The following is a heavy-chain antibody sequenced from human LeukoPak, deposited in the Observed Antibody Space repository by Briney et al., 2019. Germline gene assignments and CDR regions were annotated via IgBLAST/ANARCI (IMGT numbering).Heavy chain of an antibody. J-gene: IGHJ4*02. CDR2: IKQDGSAK. CDR1: GVTFNTYT. Sequence: GGSLRLSCAASGVTFNTYTMNWVRQAPGKGLEWVANIKQDGSAKHYADSVKGRFTISRDNARNSLYLQMSSLRAEDTSVYYCARDYRSSWYVRGQGTLVTVSS. D-gene: IGHD6-13*01. CDR3: ARDYRSSWYV. V-gene: IGHV3-7*03.